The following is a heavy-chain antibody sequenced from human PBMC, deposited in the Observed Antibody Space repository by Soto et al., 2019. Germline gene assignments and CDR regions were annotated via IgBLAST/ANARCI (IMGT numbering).Heavy chain of an antibody. CDR2: ISADGAYK. J-gene: IGHJ4*02. V-gene: IGHV3-30*18. D-gene: IGHD6-19*01. Sequence: QVQLVESGGGVVQPGRSLGLSCQASGFTFTNYAMHWVRQAPGKGLEWLAFISADGAYKFFADSVKGRFTISRDNSKNTLFLQMNSLGAEDTDVYHCAKTQAVAGYNHFDSWGQGALVTVSS. CDR3: AKTQAVAGYNHFDS. CDR1: GFTFTNYA.